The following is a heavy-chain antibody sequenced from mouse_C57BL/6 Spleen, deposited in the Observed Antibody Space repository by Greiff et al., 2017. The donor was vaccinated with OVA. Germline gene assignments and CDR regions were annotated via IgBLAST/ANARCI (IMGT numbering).Heavy chain of an antibody. CDR2: IWSGGST. CDR3: ARNLYDYDGDYYAMDY. V-gene: IGHV2-2*01. CDR1: GFSLTSYG. D-gene: IGHD2-4*01. J-gene: IGHJ4*01. Sequence: VKVVESGPGLVQPSQSLSITCTVSGFSLTSYGVHWVRQSPGKGLEWLGVIWSGGSTDYNAAFISRLSISKDNSKSQVFFKMNSLQADDTAIYYCARNLYDYDGDYYAMDYWGQGTSVTVSS.